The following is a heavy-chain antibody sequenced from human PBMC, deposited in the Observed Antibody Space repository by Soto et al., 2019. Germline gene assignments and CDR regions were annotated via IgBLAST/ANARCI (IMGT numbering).Heavy chain of an antibody. CDR2: IYNGGNT. J-gene: IGHJ6*02. D-gene: IGHD3-10*01. CDR3: ARDGSDSYGLDV. V-gene: IGHV4-4*07. Sequence: TSETLSLTCTASGGSISSYYWSWIRQSAGKGLEWIGRIYNGGNTQYNPSLKSRVTMSADTSKNQFSLRLNSVTAADTAVYYCARDGSDSYGLDVWGQGTTVTVSS. CDR1: GGSISSYY.